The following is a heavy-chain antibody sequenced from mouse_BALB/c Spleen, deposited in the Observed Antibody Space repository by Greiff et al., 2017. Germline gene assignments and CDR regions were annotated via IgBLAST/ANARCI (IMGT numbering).Heavy chain of an antibody. CDR2: IDPANGNT. J-gene: IGHJ3*01. Sequence: VQLQQSGAELVKPGASVKLSCTASGFNIKDTYMHWVKQRPEQGLEWIGRIDPANGNTKYDPKFQGKATITADTSSNTAYLQLSSLTSEDTAVYYCAMITWFAYWGQGTLVTVSA. D-gene: IGHD2-4*01. V-gene: IGHV14-3*02. CDR3: AMITWFAY. CDR1: GFNIKDTY.